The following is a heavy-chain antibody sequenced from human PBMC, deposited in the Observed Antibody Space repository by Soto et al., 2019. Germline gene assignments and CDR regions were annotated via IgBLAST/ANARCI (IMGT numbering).Heavy chain of an antibody. Sequence: GGSLRLSCAASGFTFSDYYMSWIRQAPGKGLEWVSHITSSGSIIYYADSVKGRFTISRDNAKNSLYLQMNSLRAEDTAVYYCERAPTVVVPFYGMDVWGQGTKATVSS. V-gene: IGHV3-11*01. CDR2: ITSSGSII. CDR1: GFTFSDYY. D-gene: IGHD2-2*01. CDR3: ERAPTVVVPFYGMDV. J-gene: IGHJ6*02.